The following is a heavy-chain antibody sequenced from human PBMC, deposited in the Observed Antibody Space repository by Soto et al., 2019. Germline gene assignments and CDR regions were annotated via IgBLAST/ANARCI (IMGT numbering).Heavy chain of an antibody. V-gene: IGHV3-21*01. CDR3: ARDKENYYYYGTYG. CDR1: GFTFSSYS. CDR2: ISSSSSYI. J-gene: IGHJ6*02. Sequence: GGSLRLSCAASGFTFSSYSMNCVRQAPGKGLEWVSSISSSSSYIYYADSVKGRFTISRDNAQNSLYLQMNSLRAEDTAVYYCARDKENYYYYGTYGWGQGTKVTVSS.